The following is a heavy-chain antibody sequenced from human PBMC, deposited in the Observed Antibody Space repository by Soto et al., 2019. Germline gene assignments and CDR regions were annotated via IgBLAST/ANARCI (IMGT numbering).Heavy chain of an antibody. J-gene: IGHJ6*03. CDR3: ARDLSGDYRTSYMDV. CDR2: IWYDGSNK. Sequence: GGSLRLSCAASGFTFSSYGMHWVLQAPGKGLEWVAVIWYDGSNKYYADSVKGRFTISRDNSKNTLYLQMNSLRAEDTAVYYCARDLSGDYRTSYMDVWGKGTTVTVSS. V-gene: IGHV3-33*01. D-gene: IGHD4-17*01. CDR1: GFTFSSYG.